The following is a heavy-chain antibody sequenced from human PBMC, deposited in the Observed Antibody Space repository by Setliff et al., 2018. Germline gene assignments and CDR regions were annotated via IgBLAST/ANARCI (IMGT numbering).Heavy chain of an antibody. J-gene: IGHJ4*02. CDR2: INTHTGNP. Sequence: TFIDYGMSWVRQAPGQSLEWMGWINTHTGNPTYAQGFTGRFVFSLDTSVSTAYLQISSLKAEDTAVYYCASQMGTSETYPKWGQGTPVTVSS. CDR3: ASQMGTSETYPK. D-gene: IGHD1-26*01. V-gene: IGHV7-4-1*02. CDR1: TFIDYG.